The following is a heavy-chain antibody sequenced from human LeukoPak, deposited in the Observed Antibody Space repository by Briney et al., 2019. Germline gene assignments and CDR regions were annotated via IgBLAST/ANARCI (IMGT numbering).Heavy chain of an antibody. D-gene: IGHD1-26*01. CDR2: ISYSGST. CDR1: GGSISSYY. J-gene: IGHJ6*02. CDR3: ARYSGSSQAHYGLDV. V-gene: IGHV4-59*01. Sequence: SETLSLTCTVSGGSISSYYWSWIRQPPGKGLEWIGYISYSGSTNCNPSLKSRVTISVDTTKNQLSLKLTSVTGADTAVYYCARYSGSSQAHYGLDVWGQGTTVIVSS.